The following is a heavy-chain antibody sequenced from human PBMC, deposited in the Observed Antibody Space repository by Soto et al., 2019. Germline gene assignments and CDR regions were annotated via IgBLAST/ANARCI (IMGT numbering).Heavy chain of an antibody. D-gene: IGHD7-27*01. J-gene: IGHJ4*02. V-gene: IGHV3-7*05. CDR2: IKQDGSEK. Sequence: EVQLVESGGGLVQPGESLRLSCVASGFALSNYWINWVRQAPGKGLEWVANIKQDGSEKNYVDSVKGRFTISRDTARNSLYLQMNSLRAEDTAAYYCATETSTWGCWGQGTLVTVSS. CDR1: GFALSNYW. CDR3: ATETSTWGC.